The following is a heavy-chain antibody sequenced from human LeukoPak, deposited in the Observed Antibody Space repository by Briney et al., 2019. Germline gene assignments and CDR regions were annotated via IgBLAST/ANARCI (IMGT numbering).Heavy chain of an antibody. J-gene: IGHJ4*02. CDR2: INPSGGST. CDR1: GYTFTSYA. CDR3: ARAFNTAHLDY. V-gene: IGHV1-46*01. Sequence: VASVKVSCKASGYTFTSYAMNWVRQAPGQGLEWMGIINPSGGSTSYAQKFQGRVTMTRDMSTSTVYMELSSLRSEDTAVYYCARAFNTAHLDYWGQGTLVTVSS. D-gene: IGHD4-17*01.